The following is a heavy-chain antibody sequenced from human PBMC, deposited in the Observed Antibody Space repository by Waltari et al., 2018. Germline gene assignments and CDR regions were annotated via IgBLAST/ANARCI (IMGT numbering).Heavy chain of an antibody. CDR1: GGSTSSSSYY. J-gene: IGHJ6*02. V-gene: IGHV4-39*07. CDR3: ARDLYYYGSGSYCCYYGMDV. D-gene: IGHD3-10*01. CDR2: IYYSGST. Sequence: QLQLQESGPGLVKPSETLSLTCTVSGGSTSSSSYYLGWIRQPPGKGLEWIGSIYYSGSTYYNPSLKSRVTISVDTSKNQFSLKLSSVTAADTAVYYCARDLYYYGSGSYCCYYGMDVWGQGTTVTVSS.